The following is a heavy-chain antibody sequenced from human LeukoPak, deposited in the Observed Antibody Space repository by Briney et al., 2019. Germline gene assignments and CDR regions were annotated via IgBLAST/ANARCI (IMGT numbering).Heavy chain of an antibody. J-gene: IGHJ4*02. CDR2: TSYSEGT. V-gene: IGHV4-31*03. Sequence: SQTLSLTCTVSGGSVSRGGYYWNWIRQHPGKGLEWIGFTSYSEGTYYNPSLMSRITISVDRSQNQFSLKMRDVTAADTAVYFCATADWESFYFDSWGQGALVAVSS. D-gene: IGHD1-26*01. CDR1: GGSVSRGGYY. CDR3: ATADWESFYFDS.